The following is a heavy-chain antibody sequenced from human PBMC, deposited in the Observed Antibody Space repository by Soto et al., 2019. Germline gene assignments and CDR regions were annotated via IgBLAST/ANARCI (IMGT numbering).Heavy chain of an antibody. CDR2: IYPGDSDT. J-gene: IGHJ6*01. Sequence: PGESLKISCKGSGYSFTSYWIGWVRQMPGKGLEWMGIIYPGDSDTRYSPSFQGQVTISAHKSIRTAYLQWSSLKASDTAMYSCPRGLGAQRLLEWLFVVLMDVRAQGTTGTGSP. D-gene: IGHD3-3*01. V-gene: IGHV5-51*01. CDR3: PRGLGAQRLLEWLFVVLMDV. CDR1: GYSFTSYW.